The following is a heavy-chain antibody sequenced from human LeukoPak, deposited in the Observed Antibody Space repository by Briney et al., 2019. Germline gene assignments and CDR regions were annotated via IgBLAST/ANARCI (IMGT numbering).Heavy chain of an antibody. CDR1: GFTFSSYS. CDR3: AREDHGYFDY. D-gene: IGHD1-14*01. V-gene: IGHV3-21*01. CDR2: ISSSRSYI. Sequence: PGGSLRLSCAASGFTFSSYSMNWVRQAPGKGLEWVSSISSSRSYIYYADSVKGRFTISRDNAKNSLYLQMNSLRDEDTAVYYCAREDHGYFDYWGQGTLVTVSS. J-gene: IGHJ4*02.